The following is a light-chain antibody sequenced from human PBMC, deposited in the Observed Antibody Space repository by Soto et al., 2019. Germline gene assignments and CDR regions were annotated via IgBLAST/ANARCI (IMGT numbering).Light chain of an antibody. CDR3: SSYAGSYTFV. CDR2: EVS. V-gene: IGLV2-14*01. J-gene: IGLJ1*01. Sequence: QSALTQPASVSGSPGQSITISCTGTSSDVGGYNYVSWYQQHPGKAPKLMIYEVSNRPSGVSNRFSGSKSGNTASLTISVLQAEDEADYYCSSYAGSYTFVFGTGTKLTVL. CDR1: SSDVGGYNY.